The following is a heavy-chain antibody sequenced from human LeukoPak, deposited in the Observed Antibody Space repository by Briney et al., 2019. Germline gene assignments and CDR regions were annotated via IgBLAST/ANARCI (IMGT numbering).Heavy chain of an antibody. CDR2: ISFSGGTT. CDR3: AKFSNSDSLTYYSYGMDV. V-gene: IGHV3-23*01. Sequence: GGSLRLSCAASGFTFSTYAMSWVRQAPGKGLEWVSAISFSGGTTYYAESVKGRFTISRDNSKDTLYLQMSSLRAEDTAVYYCAKFSNSDSLTYYSYGMDVWGQGTTVTVSS. D-gene: IGHD4-11*01. J-gene: IGHJ6*02. CDR1: GFTFSTYA.